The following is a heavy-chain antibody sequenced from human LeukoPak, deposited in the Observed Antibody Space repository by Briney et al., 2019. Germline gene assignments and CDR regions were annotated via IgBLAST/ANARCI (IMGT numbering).Heavy chain of an antibody. Sequence: PGGSLRLSCAASGFTFSSYGMHWVRQAPGKGLERVAFIRYGGSNKYYADSVKGRFTISRDNSKNTLYLQMNSLRAEDTAVYYCALTLSGWYNWFDPWGQGTLVTVSS. CDR1: GFTFSSYG. V-gene: IGHV3-30*02. CDR2: IRYGGSNK. J-gene: IGHJ5*02. D-gene: IGHD3-22*01. CDR3: ALTLSGWYNWFDP.